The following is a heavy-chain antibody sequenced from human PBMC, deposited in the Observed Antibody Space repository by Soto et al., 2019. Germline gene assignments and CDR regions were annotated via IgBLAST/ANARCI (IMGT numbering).Heavy chain of an antibody. J-gene: IGHJ4*02. CDR3: AITAMINRDSSTSFDY. V-gene: IGHV3-15*01. CDR1: GLTFSNVW. CDR2: IKSKSDGETA. Sequence: PGGSLRLSCAASGLTFSNVWMTWVRQAPGKGLEWVGRIKSKSDGETADVAAPVKARFTISRDDSKNTVFQEMNSLKSEDTALYYCAITAMINRDSSTSFDYWGRGTQVTVSS. D-gene: IGHD5-18*01.